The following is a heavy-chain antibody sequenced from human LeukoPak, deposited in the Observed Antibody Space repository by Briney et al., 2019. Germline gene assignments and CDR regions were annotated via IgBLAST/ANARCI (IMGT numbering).Heavy chain of an antibody. J-gene: IGHJ4*02. CDR2: INPNSGGT. V-gene: IGHV1-2*02. CDR3: ARAYYDILTGYQSLDY. Sequence: ASVKVSCKASGYTFTGYYMHWVRQAPGRGLEWMGWINPNSGGTNYAQKFQGRVTMTRDTSISTAYMELSRLRSDDTAVYYCARAYYDILTGYQSLDYWGQGTLVTVSS. CDR1: GYTFTGYY. D-gene: IGHD3-9*01.